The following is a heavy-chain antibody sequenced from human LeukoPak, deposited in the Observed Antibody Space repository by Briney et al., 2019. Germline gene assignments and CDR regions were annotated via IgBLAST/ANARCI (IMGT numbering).Heavy chain of an antibody. V-gene: IGHV3-66*02. J-gene: IGHJ4*02. D-gene: IGHD3-22*01. CDR2: IYSGGST. Sequence: PGGSLRLSCAASGFTVSSNYMSWVRQAPGKGLEGVSVIYSGGSTYYADSVKGRFTISRDNSKNTLYLQMNSLRAEDTAVYYCAREGYDSSGYYSTGIDYWGQGTLVTVSS. CDR3: AREGYDSSGYYSTGIDY. CDR1: GFTVSSNY.